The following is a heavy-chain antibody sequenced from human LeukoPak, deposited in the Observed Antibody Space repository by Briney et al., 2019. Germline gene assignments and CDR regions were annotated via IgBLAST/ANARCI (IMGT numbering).Heavy chain of an antibody. CDR1: GGSISSYY. Sequence: SETLSLTCTVSGGSISSYYWSWIRQPPGKGLGWIGYIYYSGSTNYNPSLKSRVPISVDTSKNQFSLKLSSVTAADTAVYYCARGKSDFWSGYYTGDYFDYWGQGTLVTVSS. CDR2: IYYSGST. J-gene: IGHJ4*02. V-gene: IGHV4-59*01. CDR3: ARGKSDFWSGYYTGDYFDY. D-gene: IGHD3-3*01.